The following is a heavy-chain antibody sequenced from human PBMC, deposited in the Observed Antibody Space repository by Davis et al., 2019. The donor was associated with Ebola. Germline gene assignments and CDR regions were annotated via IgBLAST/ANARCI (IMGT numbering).Heavy chain of an antibody. V-gene: IGHV4-39*01. Sequence: MPSETLSLTCAVSGGSISTSSYYWGWIRQPPGKGLEWIGSIYFTGRTRYNPSLKSRVTISVDTSKSQFSLTLTSVTAADTAVYYCVTSRPDVLVEVETEVWFDPWGQGTLVTVSS. CDR1: GGSISTSSYY. J-gene: IGHJ5*02. CDR3: VTSRPDVLVEVETEVWFDP. CDR2: IYFTGRT. D-gene: IGHD2-15*01.